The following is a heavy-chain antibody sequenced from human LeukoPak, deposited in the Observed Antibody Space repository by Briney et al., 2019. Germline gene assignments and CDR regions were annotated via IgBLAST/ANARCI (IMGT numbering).Heavy chain of an antibody. CDR3: VKDYQVGNSPAFGDY. D-gene: IGHD1-26*01. CDR1: GFTFSSHA. Sequence: GGSLRLSCAASGFTFSSHAMSWVRRAPGKGLEWVSGLIENGATTYYADSVKGRFTISSDNSRNTTYLQMNSLRVEDTAVYYCVKDYQVGNSPAFGDYWGQGTLVTISS. CDR2: LIENGATT. V-gene: IGHV3-23*01. J-gene: IGHJ4*02.